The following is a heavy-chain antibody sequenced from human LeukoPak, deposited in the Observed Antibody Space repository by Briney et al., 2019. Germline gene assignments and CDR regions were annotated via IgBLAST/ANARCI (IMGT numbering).Heavy chain of an antibody. J-gene: IGHJ6*03. CDR3: AREHSGYDFPGRDYYYMDV. Sequence: GSLRLSCAASGFTFNTYNMNWVRQAPGKGLEWVSSIISSSSSYIYYEDSVKGRFTISRDNAKNSLYLQMNSLRAEDTAVYYCAREHSGYDFPGRDYYYMDVWGKGTTVTVSS. V-gene: IGHV3-21*01. D-gene: IGHD5-12*01. CDR1: GFTFNTYN. CDR2: IISSSSSYI.